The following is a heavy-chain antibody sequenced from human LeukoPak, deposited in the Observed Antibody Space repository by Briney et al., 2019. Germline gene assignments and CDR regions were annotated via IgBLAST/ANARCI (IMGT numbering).Heavy chain of an antibody. CDR2: MSSSGRTV. Sequence: GGSLRLSCAASGFTFSDYHVNLIGQSPGRGLEGISYMSSSGRTVYYADSVKGRFTISRDNAKNSLFLQMTSLRAEDTALYYCATDNGDSRVKYWGQGTLVTVSS. J-gene: IGHJ4*02. V-gene: IGHV3-11*01. CDR3: ATDNGDSRVKY. CDR1: GFTFSDYH. D-gene: IGHD4-17*01.